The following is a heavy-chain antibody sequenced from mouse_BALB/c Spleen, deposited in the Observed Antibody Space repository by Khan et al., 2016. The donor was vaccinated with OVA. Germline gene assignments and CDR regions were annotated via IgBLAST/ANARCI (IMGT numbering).Heavy chain of an antibody. V-gene: IGHV1S137*01. Sequence: QVQLKQSGPELVRPGVSVKISCKGSGYTFTDYAMYWVKQSHAKSLEWIGLISTYSGSTNYNQKFKGKVTMTVDKSSSTAYMELARLTSEDSAIYYWARPAYDGYYDYWGQGTALTGSS. CDR1: GYTFTDYA. D-gene: IGHD2-3*01. CDR2: ISTYSGST. CDR3: ARPAYDGYYDY. J-gene: IGHJ2*01.